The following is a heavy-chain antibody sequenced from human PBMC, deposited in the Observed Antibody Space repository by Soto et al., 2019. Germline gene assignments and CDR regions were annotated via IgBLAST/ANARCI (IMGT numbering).Heavy chain of an antibody. V-gene: IGHV1-2*02. CDR2: INPNSGGT. CDR3: AGLGLYCSGGSCYSNY. D-gene: IGHD2-15*01. CDR1: GYTFTGYY. Sequence: ASVKVSCKASGYTFTGYYMHWVRQAPGQGLEWMGWINPNSGGTNYAQKFQGRVTMTRDTSISTAYMELSRLRSDDTAVYYCAGLGLYCSGGSCYSNYWGQGTMVTVYS. J-gene: IGHJ4*02.